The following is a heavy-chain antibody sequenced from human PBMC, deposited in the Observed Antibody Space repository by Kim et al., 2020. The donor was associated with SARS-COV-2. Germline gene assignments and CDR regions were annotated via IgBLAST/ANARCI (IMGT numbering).Heavy chain of an antibody. CDR3: TTGPDSGYVGYYFDY. D-gene: IGHD5-12*01. CDR2: IKSKTDGGTT. J-gene: IGHJ4*02. V-gene: IGHV3-15*01. Sequence: GGSLRLSCAASGFTFSNAWMSWVRQAPGKGLEWVGRIKSKTDGGTTDYAAPVKGRFTISRDDSKNTLYLQMNSLKTEDTAVYYCTTGPDSGYVGYYFDYWGQGTLVTVSS. CDR1: GFTFSNAW.